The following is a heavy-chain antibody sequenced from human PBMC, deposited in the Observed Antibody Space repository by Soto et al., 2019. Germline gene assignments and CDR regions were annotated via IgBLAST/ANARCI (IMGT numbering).Heavy chain of an antibody. V-gene: IGHV3-23*01. CDR2: ISGSGGST. Sequence: EVQLLESGGGLVQPGGSLRLSCAASGFTFSSYAMSWVRQAPGKGLEWVSAISGSGGSTYYADSVKGRFTISRDNSETTLYLQMNSLRAEDTAVYYCAKDGTHDYGHYYGMDVWGQGPTVTVSS. CDR1: GFTFSSYA. D-gene: IGHD4-17*01. J-gene: IGHJ6*02. CDR3: AKDGTHDYGHYYGMDV.